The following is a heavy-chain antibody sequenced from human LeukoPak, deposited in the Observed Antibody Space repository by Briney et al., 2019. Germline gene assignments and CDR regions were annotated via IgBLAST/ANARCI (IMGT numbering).Heavy chain of an antibody. J-gene: IGHJ3*02. Sequence: SETLSLTCTVSGGSISSYYWSWIRQPPGKGLEWIGYIYTSGSTNYNPSLTSRVTISVDTSKNQFSLKLSSVTAADTAVYYCARAGYYYGSGPSFDIWGQGTMVTVSS. CDR3: ARAGYYYGSGPSFDI. D-gene: IGHD3-10*01. CDR2: IYTSGST. V-gene: IGHV4-4*09. CDR1: GGSISSYY.